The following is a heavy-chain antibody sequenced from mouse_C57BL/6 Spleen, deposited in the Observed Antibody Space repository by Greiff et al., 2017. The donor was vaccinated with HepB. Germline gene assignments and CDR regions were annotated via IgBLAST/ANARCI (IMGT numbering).Heavy chain of an antibody. D-gene: IGHD1-1*01. V-gene: IGHV1-54*01. CDR1: GYAFTNYL. J-gene: IGHJ1*03. CDR2: INPGSGGT. CDR3: ARDYGSSYGRWYFDV. Sequence: VKVVESGAELVRPGTSVKVSCKASGYAFTNYLIEWVKQRPGQGLEWIGVINPGSGGTNYNEKFKGKATLTADKSSSTAYMQLSSLTSEDSAVYFCARDYGSSYGRWYFDVWGTGTTVTVSS.